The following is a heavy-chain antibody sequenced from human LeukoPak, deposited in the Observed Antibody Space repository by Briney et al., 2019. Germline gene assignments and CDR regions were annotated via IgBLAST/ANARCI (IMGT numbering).Heavy chain of an antibody. CDR2: IYTSRST. J-gene: IGHJ4*02. CDR1: GGSISSYY. Sequence: SKTLSLTCTVSGGSISSYYWSWIRRPAGKGLVWIGRIYTSRSTNYNPSLKSRVTMSVDTSKNQFSLKLSSVTAADTAVYYCARGGGKYQLLLDYWGQGTLVTVSS. CDR3: ARGGGKYQLLLDY. D-gene: IGHD2-2*01. V-gene: IGHV4-4*07.